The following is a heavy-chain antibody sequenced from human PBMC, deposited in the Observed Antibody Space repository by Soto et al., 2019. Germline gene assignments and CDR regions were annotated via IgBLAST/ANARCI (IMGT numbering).Heavy chain of an antibody. J-gene: IGHJ6*02. Sequence: PSQTLSLTCAISGDSVSSNSAAWNWIRQSPSRGLEWLGRTYYRSKWYNDYAVSVKSRITINPDTSKNQFSLQLNSVTPEDTAVYYCARVDIVVVPAAIGEGYYYYYGMDVWGQGTTVTVSS. V-gene: IGHV6-1*01. CDR1: GDSVSSNSAA. CDR3: ARVDIVVVPAAIGEGYYYYYGMDV. CDR2: TYYRSKWYN. D-gene: IGHD2-2*03.